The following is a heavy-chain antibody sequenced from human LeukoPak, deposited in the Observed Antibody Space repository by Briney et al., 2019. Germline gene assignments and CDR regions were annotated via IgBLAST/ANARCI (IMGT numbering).Heavy chain of an antibody. V-gene: IGHV3-53*01. CDR2: IYSGGST. D-gene: IGHD5-18*01. J-gene: IGHJ4*02. Sequence: PGGSLRLSCAASGFTVSSNYMNWVRQAPGKGLEWVSIIYSGGSTYYADSVKGRFTISRDNSRNTLYLQMNSLRAEDTAMYYCARGYEHSYGRYYLDYWGQGTLVTVSS. CDR3: ARGYEHSYGRYYLDY. CDR1: GFTVSSNY.